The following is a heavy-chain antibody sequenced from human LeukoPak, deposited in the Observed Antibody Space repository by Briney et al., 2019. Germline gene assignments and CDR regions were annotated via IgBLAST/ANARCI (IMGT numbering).Heavy chain of an antibody. D-gene: IGHD1-26*01. J-gene: IGHJ4*02. CDR1: GYTFTSYD. CDR2: MNPNSGDT. V-gene: IGHV1-8*01. CDR3: ARGKSGSYYRKIDY. Sequence: ASVKVSCKASGYTFTSYDINWVRQATGQGLEWMGWMNPNSGDTGYAQKFQGRVTMTRNTSISTAYMELSSLRSEDTAVYYCARGKSGSYYRKIDYWGQGILVTVSS.